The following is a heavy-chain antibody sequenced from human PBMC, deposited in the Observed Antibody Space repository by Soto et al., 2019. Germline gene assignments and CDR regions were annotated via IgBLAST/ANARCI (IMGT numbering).Heavy chain of an antibody. J-gene: IGHJ6*03. CDR2: INPNGGST. CDR1: GYTFINYY. CDR3: GRATAAGQRDYFYHYYLHS. V-gene: IGHV1-46*03. D-gene: IGHD6-13*01. Sequence: QVQLVQSGAAVKKPGASVKVSCKASGYTFINYYIHWVRQAPGQGLAGMGVINPNGGSTVYAQNFQGSVTLTRDATTSRVHVELTGLRSAYLAVYFRGRATAAGQRDYFYHYYLHSWGKGTTVTV.